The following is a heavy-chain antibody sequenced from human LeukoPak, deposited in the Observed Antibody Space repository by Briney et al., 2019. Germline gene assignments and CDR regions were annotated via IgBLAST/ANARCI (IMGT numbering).Heavy chain of an antibody. J-gene: IGHJ3*02. CDR1: GYTFTSYY. V-gene: IGHV1-46*01. Sequence: ASVKVSCKASGYTFTSYYMHWVRQAPGQGLEWMGIINPSGGSTSYAQKFQGRVTMTRDTSTSTVYMELSSLRSEDTAVYYCARDPVYDGSAFDAFDIWGQGTTVTVSS. CDR2: INPSGGST. D-gene: IGHD3-22*01. CDR3: ARDPVYDGSAFDAFDI.